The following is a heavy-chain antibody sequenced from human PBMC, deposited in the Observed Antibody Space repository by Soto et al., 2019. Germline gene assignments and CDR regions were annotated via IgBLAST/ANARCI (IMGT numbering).Heavy chain of an antibody. J-gene: IGHJ5*02. V-gene: IGHV1-69*12. Sequence: QVQLVQSGAEVKKPGSSVKVSCKASGGTFSSYAISWVRQAPGQGLEWMGGIIPIFGTANYAQKFQGRVTITGXXSXSXXYMELSSLRAEDTAVYYCARDAPHYVPAAGNWFDPWGQGTLVTVSS. CDR1: GGTFSSYA. D-gene: IGHD2-2*01. CDR3: ARDAPHYVPAAGNWFDP. CDR2: IIPIFGTA.